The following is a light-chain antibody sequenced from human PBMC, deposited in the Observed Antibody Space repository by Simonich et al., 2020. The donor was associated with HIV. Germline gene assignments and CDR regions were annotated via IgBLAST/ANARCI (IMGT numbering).Light chain of an antibody. CDR2: EGT. V-gene: IGLV2-23*01. J-gene: IGLJ3*02. CDR3: CSYAGSFIWV. CDR1: SSDVGSYNL. Sequence: QSALTQPVSVSGSPGQSITISCTGTSSDVGSYNLVSWYQQHPGKAPKLMIYEGTKRPSGVSNRFSGSKSGNTASLTISGLQAEDEADYYCCSYAGSFIWVFGGGTKLTVL.